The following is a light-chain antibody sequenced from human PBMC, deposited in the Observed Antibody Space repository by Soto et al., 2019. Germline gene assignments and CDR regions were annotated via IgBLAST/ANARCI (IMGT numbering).Light chain of an antibody. CDR3: SSYTSSSTLV. CDR2: DVS. J-gene: IGLJ1*01. Sequence: QSVLTRPAYVYGAPGQAITISRTGTSSDVGGYNYVSWYQQHPGKAPKLMIYDVSNRPSGVSNRFSGSKSGNTASLTISGLQAEDEADYYCSSYTSSSTLVFGTGTKVTVL. CDR1: SSDVGGYNY. V-gene: IGLV2-14*01.